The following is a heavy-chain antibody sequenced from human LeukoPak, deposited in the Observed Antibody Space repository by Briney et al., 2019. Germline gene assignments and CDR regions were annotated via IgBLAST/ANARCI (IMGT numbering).Heavy chain of an antibody. CDR1: GFTFSSFG. J-gene: IGHJ5*02. CDR3: ARGEVAYCGGDCYSFDP. D-gene: IGHD2-21*02. CDR2: IWFDGSAE. Sequence: GGSLRLSCAASGFTFSSFGMHWVRQTPGKGLEWVAVIWFDGSAEYCADSVKGRFSISRDNSENTLYLEMNSLRVEDTAVYYCARGEVAYCGGDCYSFDPWGQGTLVTVSS. V-gene: IGHV3-33*01.